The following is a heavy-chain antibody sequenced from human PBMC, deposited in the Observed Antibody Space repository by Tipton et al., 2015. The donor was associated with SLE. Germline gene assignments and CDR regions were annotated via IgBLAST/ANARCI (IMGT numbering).Heavy chain of an antibody. CDR3: ARVPAFYYYYMDV. J-gene: IGHJ6*03. V-gene: IGHV4-59*01. CDR1: DDSISNYY. Sequence: TLSLTCTVSDDSISNYYWSWIRQSPGKGLEWIGYGYYIGSTNYNPSLKSRLTISVDTSKNQFSLRLSSVSAADTAMYYCARVPAFYYYYMDVWGKGTTVTVSS. D-gene: IGHD2-2*01. CDR2: GYYIGST.